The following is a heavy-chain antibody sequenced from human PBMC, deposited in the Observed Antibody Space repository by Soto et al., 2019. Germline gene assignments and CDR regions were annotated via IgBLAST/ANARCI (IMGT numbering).Heavy chain of an antibody. D-gene: IGHD6-13*01. CDR3: ASSYSSSWPFDY. V-gene: IGHV3-21*01. CDR2: ISSSSSYI. Sequence: GGSLRLSCAASGFTFSSYSMNWVRQAPGKGLEWVSSISSSSSYIYYADSVKGRFTISRDNAKNSLYLQMSSLRAEDTAVYYCASSYSSSWPFDYWGQGTLVTVSS. CDR1: GFTFSSYS. J-gene: IGHJ4*02.